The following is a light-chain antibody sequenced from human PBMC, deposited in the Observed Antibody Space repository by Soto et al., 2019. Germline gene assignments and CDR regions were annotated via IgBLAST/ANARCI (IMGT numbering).Light chain of an antibody. J-gene: IGLJ1*01. CDR3: SSYTSSSTLV. V-gene: IGLV2-14*01. Sequence: QSALTQPASVSGSPGQSITISCTGTSSDVGGYNYVSWYQQHPGKAPKLMIYEVSNRPSGVSNRFSGSKSGNTAPLTISGRQYEDEADYLCSSYTSSSTLVFGTGTKVTVL. CDR2: EVS. CDR1: SSDVGGYNY.